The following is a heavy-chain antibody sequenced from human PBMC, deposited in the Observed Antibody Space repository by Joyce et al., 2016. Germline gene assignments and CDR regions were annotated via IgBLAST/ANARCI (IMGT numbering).Heavy chain of an antibody. CDR3: ARSGPGGSFFDY. D-gene: IGHD1-26*01. Sequence: QVQLQQSGPGLVMPSQTLSLTCGISGDSVSGNTVLWNWIRQSPSRGLEFLGRTYYRSKWYMDYAISVKGRIAINPDTSNNQVSLRLNSVTPEDTAVYYCARSGPGGSFFDYWGQGSLVTVSS. CDR2: TYYRSKWYM. CDR1: GDSVSGNTVL. J-gene: IGHJ4*02. V-gene: IGHV6-1*01.